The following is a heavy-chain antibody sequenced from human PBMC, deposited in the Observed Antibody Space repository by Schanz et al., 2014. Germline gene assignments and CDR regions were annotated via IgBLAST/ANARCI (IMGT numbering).Heavy chain of an antibody. V-gene: IGHV3-23*04. CDR2: ISGRDGST. J-gene: IGHJ3*02. D-gene: IGHD4-17*01. CDR1: GFTFSDYW. CDR3: ARKMKLGVYGGKGHDSLDI. Sequence: VRLVESGGGVVQPGRSLRLSCTASGFTFSDYWMSWVRQAPGMGLEWVSAISGRDGSTYYADSVRGRFTISRDNSKNTLYLQMNGLRAEDTAVYYCARKMKLGVYGGKGHDSLDIWGQGTMVTVSS.